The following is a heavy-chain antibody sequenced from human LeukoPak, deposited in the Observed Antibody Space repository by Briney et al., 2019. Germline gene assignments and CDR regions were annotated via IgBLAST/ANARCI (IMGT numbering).Heavy chain of an antibody. D-gene: IGHD2-2*01. CDR1: GYTFTGYY. CDR3: ARARTRTFRDIVVVPAAIGY. V-gene: IGHV1-2*02. CDR2: INPNSGGT. J-gene: IGHJ4*02. Sequence: ASVKVSCKASGYTFTGYYMHWVRQAPGQGLECMGWINPNSGGTNYAQKFQGRVTMTRDTSISTAYMELSRLRSDDTAVYYCARARTRTFRDIVVVPAAIGYWGQGTLVTVSS.